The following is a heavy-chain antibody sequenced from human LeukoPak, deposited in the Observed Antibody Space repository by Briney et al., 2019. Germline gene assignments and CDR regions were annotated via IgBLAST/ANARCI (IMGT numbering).Heavy chain of an antibody. J-gene: IGHJ4*02. V-gene: IGHV1-69*05. CDR1: GGTFSSYA. D-gene: IGHD5-18*01. Sequence: SVKVSRKASGGTFSSYAISWVRQAPGQGLEWMGGIIPIFGTANYAQEFQGRVTITTDESTSTAYMELSSLRSEDTAVYYCARGYTAMGYFDYWGQGTLVTVSS. CDR3: ARGYTAMGYFDY. CDR2: IIPIFGTA.